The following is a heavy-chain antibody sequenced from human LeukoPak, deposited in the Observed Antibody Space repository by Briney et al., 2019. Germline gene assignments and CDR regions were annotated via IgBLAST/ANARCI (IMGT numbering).Heavy chain of an antibody. CDR2: INHSGST. J-gene: IGHJ4*02. D-gene: IGHD1-7*01. CDR1: GGSFSGYY. CDR3: ARGRGDAYNWNYVNPHYYFDY. Sequence: SETLSLTCAVYGGSFSGYYWSWIRQPPGKGLEWIGEINHSGSTNYNPSLKSRVTISVDTSKNQFSLKLSSVTAADTAVYYCARGRGDAYNWNYVNPHYYFDYWGQGTLVTVSS. V-gene: IGHV4-34*01.